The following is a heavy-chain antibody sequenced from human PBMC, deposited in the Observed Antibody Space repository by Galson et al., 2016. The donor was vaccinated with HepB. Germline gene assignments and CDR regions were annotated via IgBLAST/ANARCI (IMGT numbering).Heavy chain of an antibody. CDR2: ICDYGST. V-gene: IGHV4-59*13. CDR1: GGSISNCC. CDR3: ARRDYSSSTFDS. J-gene: IGHJ4*02. Sequence: SETLSLTCTVSGGSISNCCWTWIRQPLGKGLEWIGYICDYGSTNYNPSLMSRVTISLDTSKSRFSLNLSSVTAADTAVYYCARRDYSSSTFDSWGQGTLVTVSS. D-gene: IGHD6-6*01.